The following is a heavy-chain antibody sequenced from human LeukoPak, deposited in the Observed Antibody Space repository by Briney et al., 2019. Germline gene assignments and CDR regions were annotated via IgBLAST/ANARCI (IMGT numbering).Heavy chain of an antibody. J-gene: IGHJ4*02. CDR2: INHSGST. D-gene: IGHD3-10*01. V-gene: IGHV4-34*01. CDR3: ARGSPRLLWFGESYFDY. Sequence: SETLSLTCSVSGGFLNNQYWTWIRQPPGKGLEWIGEINHSGSTNYNPSLKSRVTISVDTSKNQFSLKLSSVTAADTAVYYCARGSPRLLWFGESYFDYWGQGTLVTVSS. CDR1: GGFLNNQY.